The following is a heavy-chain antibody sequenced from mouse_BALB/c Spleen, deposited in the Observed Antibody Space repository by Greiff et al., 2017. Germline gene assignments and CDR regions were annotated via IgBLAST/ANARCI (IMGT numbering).Heavy chain of an antibody. CDR3: ARGCYGSRQGNYYAMDN. D-gene: IGHD1-1*01. J-gene: IGHJ4*01. V-gene: IGHV2-9*02. CDR2: IWAGGST. Sequence: VQGVESGPGLVAPSQSLSITCTVSGFSLTSYGVHWVRQPPGKGLEWLGVIWAGGSTNCNSALMFRLSISKDKSRSQVFLKMNSLQTDDTAMYYCARGCYGSRQGNYYAMDNWGQGTSVAVSS. CDR1: GFSLTSYG.